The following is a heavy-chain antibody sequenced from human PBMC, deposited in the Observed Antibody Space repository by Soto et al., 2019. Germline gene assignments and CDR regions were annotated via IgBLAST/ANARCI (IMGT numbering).Heavy chain of an antibody. CDR1: GFTFSSYW. D-gene: IGHD4-17*01. Sequence: EVQLVESGGGLVQPGGSLRLSCAASGFTFSSYWMHWVRQAPGKGLVWVSRINGDGSRTSYADSVKGRFAISRDNAKNTVYLQMDSLRAEDTVVYYCARGVAGRYYSDYWGQGTLVTVSS. J-gene: IGHJ4*02. CDR3: ARGVAGRYYSDY. CDR2: INGDGSRT. V-gene: IGHV3-74*01.